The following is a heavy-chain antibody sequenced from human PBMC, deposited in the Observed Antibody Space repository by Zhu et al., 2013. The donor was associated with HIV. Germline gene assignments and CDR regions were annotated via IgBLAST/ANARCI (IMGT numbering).Heavy chain of an antibody. V-gene: IGHV1-18*01. CDR2: ISAYTDNT. CDR1: GYTFTSYG. Sequence: QVQLVQSRGEVKKPGASVMLSCKASGYTFTSYGISWVRQAPGQGLEWMGWISAYTDNTNYAQKFQDRITMTTDPSTSTAHMELRSLRSDDTAVYYCARVSGSYYYLYYMDVWGKGTTVTVSS. CDR3: ARVSGSYYYLYYMDV. J-gene: IGHJ6*03. D-gene: IGHD1-26*01.